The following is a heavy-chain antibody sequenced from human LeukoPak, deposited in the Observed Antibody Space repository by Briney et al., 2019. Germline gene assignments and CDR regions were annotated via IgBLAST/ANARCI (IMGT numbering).Heavy chain of an antibody. CDR3: AREADTVVTPDY. D-gene: IGHD4-23*01. CDR2: TSADGTST. V-gene: IGHV3-74*01. J-gene: IGHJ4*02. Sequence: GGSLRLSCAASGFTFSTYWMHWVRQAPGKGLIWVSRTSADGTSTLYADSVKGRFTISRDNAENTLYLQMNSLRAEDTAVYYCAREADTVVTPDYWGQGTLVTVSS. CDR1: GFTFSTYW.